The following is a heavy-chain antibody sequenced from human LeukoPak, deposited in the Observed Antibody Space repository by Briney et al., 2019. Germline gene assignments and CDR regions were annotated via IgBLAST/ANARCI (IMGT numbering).Heavy chain of an antibody. V-gene: IGHV4-59*11. CDR2: IYYSGST. D-gene: IGHD3-22*01. CDR1: GGSIRSHY. CDR3: ARDRGDYDSSGYYGYFDY. Sequence: SETLSLTCTVSGGSIRSHYWSWIRQPPGKGLEWIGSIYYSGSTNYNPSLKSRVTISVDTSKNQFSLKLSSVTAAETAVYYCARDRGDYDSSGYYGYFDYWGQGALVTVSS. J-gene: IGHJ4*02.